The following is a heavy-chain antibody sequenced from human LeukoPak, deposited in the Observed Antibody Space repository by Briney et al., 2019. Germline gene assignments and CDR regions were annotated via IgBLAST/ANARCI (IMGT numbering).Heavy chain of an antibody. Sequence: GGSPRLSCAASGFTFSSYSMNWVRQAPGKGLKWVSSISSSSSYIYYADSVKGRFTISRDNAKNSLYLQMNSLRAEDTAVYYCARDHDRYDSRVYPYRGQRTLVTDSS. CDR2: ISSSSSYI. CDR1: GFTFSSYS. V-gene: IGHV3-21*01. J-gene: IGHJ4*02. CDR3: ARDHDRYDSRVYPY. D-gene: IGHD3-22*01.